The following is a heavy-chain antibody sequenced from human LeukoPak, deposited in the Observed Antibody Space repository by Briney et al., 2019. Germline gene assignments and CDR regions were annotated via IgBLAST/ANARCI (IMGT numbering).Heavy chain of an antibody. CDR1: GGSITGYY. CDR3: ARHRFGSYGSGSSSYYFGF. J-gene: IGHJ4*02. CDR2: IYYSGNT. V-gene: IGHV4-59*08. D-gene: IGHD3-10*01. Sequence: PSETLSLTCTVSGGSITGYYWSWIRQPPGKGLEWIGYIYYSGNTDYNPSLKSRVTISVDTPKNQFSLKLSSVTAADTAVYYCARHRFGSYGSGSSSYYFGFWGQGTLVTVSS.